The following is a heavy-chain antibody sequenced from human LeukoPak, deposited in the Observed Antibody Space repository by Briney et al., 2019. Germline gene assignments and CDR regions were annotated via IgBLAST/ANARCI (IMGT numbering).Heavy chain of an antibody. V-gene: IGHV1-8*02. J-gene: IGHJ4*02. CDR1: GGTSSSYA. Sequence: GASVKVSCKASGGTSSSYAISWVRQAPGQGLEWMGWMNPNSGNTGYAQKFQGRVTMTRNTSISTAYMELSSLRSEDTAVYYCARAGSGCFLYWGQGTLVTVSS. CDR3: ARAGSGCFLY. D-gene: IGHD6-19*01. CDR2: MNPNSGNT.